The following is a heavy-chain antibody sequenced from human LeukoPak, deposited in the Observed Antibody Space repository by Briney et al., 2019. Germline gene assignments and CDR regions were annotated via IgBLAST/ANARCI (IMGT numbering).Heavy chain of an antibody. Sequence: GGSLRLSCAVSGFTFSSYTLNWVRQATGKGLEWVSSISSGSSYIYYADSVKCRFTISRDNAKNSLFLQLNSLRAEDTAVYYCASGSSYYSFDFWGQGALVTVPS. CDR1: GFTFSSYT. V-gene: IGHV3-21*01. CDR3: ASGSSYYSFDF. J-gene: IGHJ4*02. D-gene: IGHD1-26*01. CDR2: ISSGSSYI.